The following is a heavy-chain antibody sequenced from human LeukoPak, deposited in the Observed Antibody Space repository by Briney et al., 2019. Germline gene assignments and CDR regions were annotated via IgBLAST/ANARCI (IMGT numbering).Heavy chain of an antibody. Sequence: SETLSLTCAVSGGSISSGGYSWSWIRQPPGKGLEWIGYIYYSGSTYYNPSLKSRVTISVDTSKNQFSLKLSSVTAADTAVYYCAREGGRRGYYFMDVWGKGTTVTISS. CDR2: IYYSGST. V-gene: IGHV4-30-4*07. J-gene: IGHJ6*03. CDR1: GGSISSGGYS. CDR3: AREGGRRGYYFMDV. D-gene: IGHD3-10*01.